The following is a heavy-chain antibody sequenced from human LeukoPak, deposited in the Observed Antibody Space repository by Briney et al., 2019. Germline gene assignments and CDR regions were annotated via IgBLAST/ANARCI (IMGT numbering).Heavy chain of an antibody. CDR3: ARDSIAAHDY. CDR1: GFPFSSYA. D-gene: IGHD6-13*01. J-gene: IGHJ4*02. Sequence: GGSLRLSCVVSGFPFSSYAMNWVRQAPGKGVEWVSSISSSSSYIYYADSVKGRFTISRDNAKNSLYLQMNSLRAEDTAVYYCARDSIAAHDYWGQGTLVTVSS. CDR2: ISSSSSYI. V-gene: IGHV3-21*01.